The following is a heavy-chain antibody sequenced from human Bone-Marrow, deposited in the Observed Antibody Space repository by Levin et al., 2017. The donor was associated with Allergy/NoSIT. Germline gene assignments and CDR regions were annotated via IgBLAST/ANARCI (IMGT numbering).Heavy chain of an antibody. J-gene: IGHJ4*02. Sequence: PSETLSLTCGVSGGSITSGGYYWSWIRRRPGMGLEWIGYIHYSGSFYYNPSLMTRVSISVDASENHFSLMVTSMTAADTAVYYCARGGAVDRAVVEPYYFDYWGQGTLVTVSS. D-gene: IGHD5-18*01. V-gene: IGHV4-31*11. CDR2: IHYSGSF. CDR1: GGSITSGGYY. CDR3: ARGGAVDRAVVEPYYFDY.